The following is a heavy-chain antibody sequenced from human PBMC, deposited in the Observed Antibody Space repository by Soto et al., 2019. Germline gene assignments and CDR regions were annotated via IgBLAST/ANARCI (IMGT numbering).Heavy chain of an antibody. D-gene: IGHD1-26*01. V-gene: IGHV3-30*18. CDR3: AKYRPYIGSY. J-gene: IGHJ4*02. Sequence: QVQLVESGGGVVQPGRSLRLSCAASGFAFSSFGMHWVRQAPGKGLDWVAVISSDGNIEYYGDSVKGRFTIFRDNSKNTLYLQMNSLRPEDTAVYYCAKYRPYIGSYWGQGTLVTVSS. CDR1: GFAFSSFG. CDR2: ISSDGNIE.